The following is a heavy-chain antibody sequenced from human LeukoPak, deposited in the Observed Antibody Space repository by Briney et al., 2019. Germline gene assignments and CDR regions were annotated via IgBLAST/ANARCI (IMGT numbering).Heavy chain of an antibody. J-gene: IGHJ3*02. CDR1: GFTFSSYS. Sequence: EGSLRLSCAASGFTFSSYSMNWVRQAPGKGPEWVSYISSSSTIYYADSVKGRFTISRDNAKNSLYLQMNSLRAEDTAVYYCARLGLVGAVSVDDAFDIWGQGTMVTVSS. CDR3: ARLGLVGAVSVDDAFDI. D-gene: IGHD1-26*01. CDR2: ISSSSTI. V-gene: IGHV3-48*01.